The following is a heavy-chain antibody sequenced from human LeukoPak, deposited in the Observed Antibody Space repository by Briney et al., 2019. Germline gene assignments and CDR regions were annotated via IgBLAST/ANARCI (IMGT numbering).Heavy chain of an antibody. CDR3: ARDLGIAAADFFDY. J-gene: IGHJ4*02. Sequence: ASVNLSFKCSGYTFTIYGISWVRQPPGPGHGRVGWISAYNRNTNYAQKLQGRVTMTTDTSTCTAYIELRSVRSDDTAVYYCARDLGIAAADFFDYWGQGTLVTVSS. CDR2: ISAYNRNT. CDR1: GYTFTIYG. D-gene: IGHD6-13*01. V-gene: IGHV1-18*01.